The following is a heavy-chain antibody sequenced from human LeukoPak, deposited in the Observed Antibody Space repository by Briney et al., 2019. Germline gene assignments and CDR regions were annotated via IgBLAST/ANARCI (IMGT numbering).Heavy chain of an antibody. CDR2: ISGSGSTI. Sequence: KPSETLSLTCDVYGGSLSDYCWTWIRQAPGKGLEWVSYISGSGSTIYYADSVTGRFTISRDNAKNSLYLQMNSLRAEDTAIYYCAGEGSGWLPNFWGQGTLVTVSS. D-gene: IGHD6-19*01. J-gene: IGHJ4*02. CDR3: AGEGSGWLPNF. CDR1: GGSLSDYC. V-gene: IGHV3-11*04.